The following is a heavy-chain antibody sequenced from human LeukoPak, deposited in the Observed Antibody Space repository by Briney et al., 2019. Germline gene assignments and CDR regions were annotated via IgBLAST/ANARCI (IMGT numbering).Heavy chain of an antibody. CDR1: GYTLTELS. CDR2: FDPEDGET. J-gene: IGHJ4*02. V-gene: IGHV1-24*01. CDR3: ATDQGSSSSNFDY. Sequence: GASVKVSCKVSGYTLTELSMHWVRQAPGKGLEWMGGFDPEDGETIYAQKFQGRVTMTEDTSTDTAYMELSSLRSEDAAVYYCATDQGSSSSNFDYWGQGTLVTVSS. D-gene: IGHD6-6*01.